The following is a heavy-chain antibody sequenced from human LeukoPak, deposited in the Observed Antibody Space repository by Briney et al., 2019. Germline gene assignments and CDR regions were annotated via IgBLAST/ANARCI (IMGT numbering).Heavy chain of an antibody. Sequence: GGSLRLSCAASGFTFSSYGMHWVRQAPGKGLEWVAVISYDGSNKYYADSVKGRFTISRDNSNNTLYLQMNSLRAEDTAVYYCAKDLHYGSADYWGQGTLVTVSS. V-gene: IGHV3-30*18. D-gene: IGHD3-10*01. CDR3: AKDLHYGSADY. CDR1: GFTFSSYG. CDR2: ISYDGSNK. J-gene: IGHJ4*02.